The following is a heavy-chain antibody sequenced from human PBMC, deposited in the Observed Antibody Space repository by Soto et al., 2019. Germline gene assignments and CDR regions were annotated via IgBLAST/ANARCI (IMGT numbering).Heavy chain of an antibody. CDR1: GGSISSGDYY. V-gene: IGHV4-30-4*01. CDR3: ARGGYCSGGLCPFDY. Sequence: PSETLSLTCTVSGGSISSGDYYWSWIRQPPGKGLEWIGYIYYSGSTYYNPSLKSRVTISVDTSKNQFSLKLSSVTAADTAVYYCARGGYCSGGLCPFDYWGQGTMVTVYS. D-gene: IGHD2-8*02. CDR2: IYYSGST. J-gene: IGHJ4*02.